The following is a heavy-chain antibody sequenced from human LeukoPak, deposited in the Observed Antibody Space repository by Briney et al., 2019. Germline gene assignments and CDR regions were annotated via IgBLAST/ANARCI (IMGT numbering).Heavy chain of an antibody. CDR1: GFTFSSYS. V-gene: IGHV3-21*01. CDR2: ITTSSSYI. CDR3: ARDQSSSYYYYYHMDV. D-gene: IGHD6-6*01. J-gene: IGHJ6*03. Sequence: GGSLRLSCAASGFTFSSYSMNWVRQAPGKGLEWVSSITTSSSYIYYADSVKGRFTISRDDARNSLYLQMNSLRAEDTAVYYCARDQSSSYYYYYHMDVWGQGTLVTVSS.